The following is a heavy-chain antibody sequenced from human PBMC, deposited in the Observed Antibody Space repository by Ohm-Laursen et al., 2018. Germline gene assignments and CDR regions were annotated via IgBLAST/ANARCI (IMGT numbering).Heavy chain of an antibody. CDR3: ARRANSAFPYYLDY. Sequence: SETLSLTCTVSGGSISSYYWSWVRQPPGKGLEWIGYIHNSGSTNYNPSLKSRVTIATDTSKNQLSLKLSSGTAADTAVYYCARRANSAFPYYLDYWGQGTLVTVSS. V-gene: IGHV4-59*08. CDR1: GGSISSYY. J-gene: IGHJ4*02. D-gene: IGHD1-26*01. CDR2: IHNSGST.